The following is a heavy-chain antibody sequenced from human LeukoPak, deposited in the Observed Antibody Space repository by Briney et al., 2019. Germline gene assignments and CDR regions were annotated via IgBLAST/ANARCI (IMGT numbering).Heavy chain of an antibody. V-gene: IGHV3-21*01. CDR2: ISSSSSYI. CDR3: ARRRYCSSTSCSLFDY. D-gene: IGHD2-2*01. CDR1: GFIFSSYA. Sequence: PGGSLRLSCAASGFIFSSYAMNWVRQAPGKGLEWVSSISSSSSYIYYADSVKGRFTISRDNAKNSLYLQINSLRAEDTAVYYCARRRYCSSTSCSLFDYWGQGTLVTVSS. J-gene: IGHJ4*02.